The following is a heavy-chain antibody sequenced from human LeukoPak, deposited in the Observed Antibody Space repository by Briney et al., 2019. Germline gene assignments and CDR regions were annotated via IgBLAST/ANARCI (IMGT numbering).Heavy chain of an antibody. CDR3: ARAPPLIYGSGSYFDY. V-gene: IGHV4-61*09. J-gene: IGHJ4*02. D-gene: IGHD3-10*01. CDR1: GGSINGGSYY. Sequence: SETLSLTCSVSGGSINGGSYYWSWIRQPAGKPLEWIGHIFTTGSTSYNPSLRTRVTISEDSSKDQFSLNLKSVTAADTAVYYCARAPPLIYGSGSYFDYWGQGILVAVSS. CDR2: IFTTGST.